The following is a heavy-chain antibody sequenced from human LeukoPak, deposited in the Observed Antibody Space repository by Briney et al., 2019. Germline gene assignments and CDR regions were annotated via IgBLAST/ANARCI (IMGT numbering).Heavy chain of an antibody. D-gene: IGHD7-27*01. V-gene: IGHV3-23*01. CDR1: GFIFRTYA. Sequence: GGSLRLSCGTSGFIFRTYAMTWVRQAPGKGLEWVSTITDIGDRAFYIDSVRGRFTISRDDSKNTLYLQMNSLRAEDTAVYYCTKDEDFRLGSMDHWGQGTLVTVSS. CDR3: TKDEDFRLGSMDH. CDR2: ITDIGDRA. J-gene: IGHJ4*02.